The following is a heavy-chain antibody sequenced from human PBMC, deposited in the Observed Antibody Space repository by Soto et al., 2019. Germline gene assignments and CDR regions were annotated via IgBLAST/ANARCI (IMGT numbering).Heavy chain of an antibody. CDR3: ARERFTVIVEVIPWGMDV. J-gene: IGHJ6*02. CDR1: GFTFTDSY. Sequence: ASVKVSCKASGFTFTDSYMHWVRQAPGQGLEWMGWINPNSGDTNEAQKFQGRVTMTRDTSISTVYMELSRLRSDDTAVYYCARERFTVIVEVIPWGMDVWRQGTTVTVSS. CDR2: INPNSGDT. D-gene: IGHD3-22*01. V-gene: IGHV1-2*02.